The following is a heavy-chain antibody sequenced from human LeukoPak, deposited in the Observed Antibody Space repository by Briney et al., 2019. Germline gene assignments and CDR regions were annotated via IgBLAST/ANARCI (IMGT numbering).Heavy chain of an antibody. CDR2: IYYSGST. Sequence: SQTLSLTCTVSGGSISSGGYYWSWIRQHPGKGLEWIGYIYYSGSTYYNPSLKSRVTISVDTSKNQFSLKLSSVTAADTAVHYCARDGVLGNAFDIWGQGTMVTVSS. V-gene: IGHV4-31*03. CDR1: GGSISSGGYY. D-gene: IGHD3-3*02. J-gene: IGHJ3*02. CDR3: ARDGVLGNAFDI.